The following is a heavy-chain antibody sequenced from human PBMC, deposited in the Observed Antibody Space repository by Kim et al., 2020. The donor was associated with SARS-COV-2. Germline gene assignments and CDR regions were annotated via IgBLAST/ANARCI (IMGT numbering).Heavy chain of an antibody. CDR2: IYYSGST. V-gene: IGHV4-39*01. Sequence: SETLSLTCTVSGGSISSSSYYWGWIRQPPGKGLEWIGSIYYSGSTYYNPSLKSRVTISVDTSKNQFSLKLSSVTAADTAVYYCARQIMALLVPYFDYWGQGTLVTVSS. CDR1: GGSISSSSYY. CDR3: ARQIMALLVPYFDY. D-gene: IGHD1-26*01. J-gene: IGHJ4*02.